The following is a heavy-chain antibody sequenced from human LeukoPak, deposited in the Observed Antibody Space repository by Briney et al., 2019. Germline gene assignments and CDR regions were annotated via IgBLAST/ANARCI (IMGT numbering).Heavy chain of an antibody. D-gene: IGHD3-10*02. Sequence: PSETLSLTCTVSGGSISSGDYYWSWIRQPPGKGLEWIGYIYYSGGTYYNPSLKSRVTISVDTSKNQFSLKLSSVTAADTAVYYCARGLYYLGGVRGVVSDWGQGTLVTVSS. J-gene: IGHJ4*02. CDR3: ARGLYYLGGVRGVVSD. CDR2: IYYSGGT. CDR1: GGSISSGDYY. V-gene: IGHV4-30-4*01.